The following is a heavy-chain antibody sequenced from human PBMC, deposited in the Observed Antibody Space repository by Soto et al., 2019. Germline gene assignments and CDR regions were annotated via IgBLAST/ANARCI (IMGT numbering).Heavy chain of an antibody. J-gene: IGHJ4*02. V-gene: IGHV1-18*01. CDR3: ARGYSSGWPLDY. CDR1: GSTFTSYG. D-gene: IGHD6-19*01. Sequence: ASVTVSCKASGSTFTSYGISWVRQAPGQGLEWMGWISAYNGNTNYAQKLQGRVTMTTDTSTSTAYLELRSLRSDDTAVYYCARGYSSGWPLDYWGQGTLVTVSS. CDR2: ISAYNGNT.